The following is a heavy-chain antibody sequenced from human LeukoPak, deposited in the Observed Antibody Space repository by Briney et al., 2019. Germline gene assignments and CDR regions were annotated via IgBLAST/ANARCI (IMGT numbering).Heavy chain of an antibody. CDR3: ARSRAAVVMGELIPSFYYGMDV. CDR1: GFTFSNYW. J-gene: IGHJ6*02. V-gene: IGHV3-7*03. Sequence: GGSLRLSCAASGFTFSNYWMNWVRQVPGKGLEWVATIKQDGGERYYVDSVEGRFTISRDNGKTSAYLQMNSLRADDTAVYYCARSRAAVVMGELIPSFYYGMDVWGQGTTVTVSS. CDR2: IKQDGGER. D-gene: IGHD3-16*01.